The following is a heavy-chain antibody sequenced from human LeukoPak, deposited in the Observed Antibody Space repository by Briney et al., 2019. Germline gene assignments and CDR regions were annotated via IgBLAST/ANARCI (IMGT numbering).Heavy chain of an antibody. CDR3: VKDRGFGVVVISFDY. J-gene: IGHJ4*02. V-gene: IGHV3-7*01. Sequence: PGGSLRLSCAASGFTFSSYYMSWVRQAPGKGLEWVANIKQDGSAKYYVDSVKGRFTISRDNSKNTLYLQMNSPRGEDTAVYYCVKDRGFGVVVISFDYWGQGTLVTVSS. CDR2: IKQDGSAK. D-gene: IGHD3-22*01. CDR1: GFTFSSYY.